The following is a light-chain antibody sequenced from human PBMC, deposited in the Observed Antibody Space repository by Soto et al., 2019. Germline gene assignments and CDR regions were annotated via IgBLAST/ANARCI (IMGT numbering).Light chain of an antibody. Sequence: QSVLTQPASVSGSPGQSITISCTGTNSDVDDYHYVSWYQQHPGKAPKLIIYEVSNRPSGASNRFSGSKSGDTASLTISGLQAEDEADYYCSSYTSSSTLVVFGGGTKLTVL. J-gene: IGLJ2*01. V-gene: IGLV2-14*01. CDR3: SSYTSSSTLVV. CDR2: EVS. CDR1: NSDVDDYHY.